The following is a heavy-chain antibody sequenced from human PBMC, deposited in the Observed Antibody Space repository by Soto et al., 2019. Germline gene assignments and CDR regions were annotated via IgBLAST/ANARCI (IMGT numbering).Heavy chain of an antibody. D-gene: IGHD1-26*01. CDR3: VRGGVDS. CDR2: ISGDGSAT. Sequence: VQLVESGGGLVQPGGSLRLSCAASGFTFSSYWMHWVRQAPGKGLVWVSRISGDGSATTYADSVEGRFTISRDNARNTLHLQMNSLRSEDTAVYYCVRGGVDSWGQGTLVTVSS. V-gene: IGHV3-74*03. J-gene: IGHJ5*01. CDR1: GFTFSSYW.